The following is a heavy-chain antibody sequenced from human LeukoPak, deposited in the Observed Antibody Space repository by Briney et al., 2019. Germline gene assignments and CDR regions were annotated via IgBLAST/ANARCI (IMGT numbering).Heavy chain of an antibody. D-gene: IGHD3-10*01. V-gene: IGHV4-59*01. J-gene: IGHJ4*02. CDR3: ARKPERYYYGSGSPLYFDY. Sequence: SETLSLTCTVSGGSISSYYWSWIRQPPGKGLEWIGYIYYSGSTNYNPSLKSRVTISVDTSKNQLSLKLSSVTAADTAVYYCARKPERYYYGSGSPLYFDYWGQGTLVTVSS. CDR2: IYYSGST. CDR1: GGSISSYY.